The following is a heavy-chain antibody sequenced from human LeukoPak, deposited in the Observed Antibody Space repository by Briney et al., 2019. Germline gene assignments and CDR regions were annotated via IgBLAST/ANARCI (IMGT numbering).Heavy chain of an antibody. V-gene: IGHV3-30*18. D-gene: IGHD3-9*01. CDR2: ISSDGSHK. J-gene: IGHJ4*02. CDR1: GFSFSTYD. CDR3: AKGSIDWYYFDY. Sequence: GGSLRLSCAASGFSFSTYDMHWVRQAPGKGLEWVAVISSDGSHKYWADSVKGRFTISRDNSKNTVYLQMNSLRAENTAVYYCAKGSIDWYYFDYWGQGTLVTVSS.